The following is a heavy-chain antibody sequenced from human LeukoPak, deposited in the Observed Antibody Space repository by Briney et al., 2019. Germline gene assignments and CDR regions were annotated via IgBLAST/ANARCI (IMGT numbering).Heavy chain of an antibody. V-gene: IGHV1-18*01. D-gene: IGHD4-17*01. J-gene: IGHJ4*02. CDR1: GYTFTSYG. Sequence: GASVKVSCKASGYTFTSYGISWVRQAHGQGLEWVGWISAYNGNPNYAQKLQGRVTMTTDTSTSTDYMELRSLRSDDTAVYYCARGPVTTGYYFDYWGQGTLVTVSS. CDR2: ISAYNGNP. CDR3: ARGPVTTGYYFDY.